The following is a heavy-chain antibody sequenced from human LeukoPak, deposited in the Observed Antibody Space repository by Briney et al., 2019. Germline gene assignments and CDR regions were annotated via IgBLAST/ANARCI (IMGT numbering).Heavy chain of an antibody. CDR3: ARVWFGELLFDY. Sequence: SETLSLTSTVSGGSISSGGYYWSWIRQHPGKGLEWIGYIYYSGSTYYNPSLKSRVTISVDTSKNQFSLKLSSVTAADTAVYYCARVWFGELLFDYWGQGTLVTVSS. D-gene: IGHD3-10*01. CDR2: IYYSGST. V-gene: IGHV4-31*03. CDR1: GGSISSGGYY. J-gene: IGHJ4*02.